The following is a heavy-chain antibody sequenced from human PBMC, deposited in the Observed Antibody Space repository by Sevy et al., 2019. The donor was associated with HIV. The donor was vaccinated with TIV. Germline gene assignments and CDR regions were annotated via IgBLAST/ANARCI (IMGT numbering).Heavy chain of an antibody. Sequence: GGSLRLSCAASGFTFSNAWMSWVRQAPGKGLEWVGRIKSKTDGGTTDYAAPVKGRFTISREDSKNTLYLQMNSLKTEDTAVYYCTTRDIVVVPAATPFDCWGQGTLVTVSS. CDR3: TTRDIVVVPAATPFDC. D-gene: IGHD2-2*01. CDR2: IKSKTDGGTT. CDR1: GFTFSNAW. V-gene: IGHV3-15*01. J-gene: IGHJ4*02.